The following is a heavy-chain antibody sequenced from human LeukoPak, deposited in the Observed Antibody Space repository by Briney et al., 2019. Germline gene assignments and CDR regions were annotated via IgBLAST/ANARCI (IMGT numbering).Heavy chain of an antibody. V-gene: IGHV3-30*01. CDR1: GFTFSSYA. CDR2: ISYDGSNK. Sequence: GRSLRLSCAASGFTFSSYAMHWVRQAPGKGLEWVAVISYDGSNKYYADSVKGRFTISRDNSKNTLYLQMNSLRAEDTAVYYCAREKYSSPSLGYWGQGTLVTVSS. D-gene: IGHD6-6*01. CDR3: AREKYSSPSLGY. J-gene: IGHJ4*02.